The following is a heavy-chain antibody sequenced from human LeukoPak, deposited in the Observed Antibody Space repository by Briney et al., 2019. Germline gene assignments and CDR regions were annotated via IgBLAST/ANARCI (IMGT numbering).Heavy chain of an antibody. Sequence: PGRSLRLSCAASGFTFSSYGMHWVRQAPGKGLEWVAGISYGGNDQDYADSVRGRFTISRDNSKNTLYLEMISLRAEDTAVYYCAKEPYDTSGFYWGGFDSWGQGTLVTVSS. CDR1: GFTFSSYG. CDR3: AKEPYDTSGFYWGGFDS. CDR2: ISYGGNDQ. V-gene: IGHV3-30*18. J-gene: IGHJ4*02. D-gene: IGHD3-22*01.